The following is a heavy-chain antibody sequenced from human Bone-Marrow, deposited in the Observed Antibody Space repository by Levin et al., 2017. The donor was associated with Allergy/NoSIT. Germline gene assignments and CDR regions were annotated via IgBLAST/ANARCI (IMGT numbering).Heavy chain of an antibody. CDR2: ITGSGSLT. J-gene: IGHJ4*02. V-gene: IGHV3-23*01. CDR3: AKDRGYSSGWGADY. CDR1: GFTFSNYA. D-gene: IGHD6-19*01. Sequence: GGSLRLSCAASGFTFSNYAMAWFRQAPGKGLEWVSSITGSGSLTYYADSVKGRCTISRDESQSTLFLQMNNLRADDTAIYFCAKDRGYSSGWGADYWGQGALVTVSS.